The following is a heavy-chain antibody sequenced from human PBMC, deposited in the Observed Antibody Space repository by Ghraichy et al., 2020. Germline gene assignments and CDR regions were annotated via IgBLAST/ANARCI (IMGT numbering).Heavy chain of an antibody. CDR2: INHSGST. V-gene: IGHV4-34*01. J-gene: IGHJ4*02. CDR3: ARFGTIAVAATDY. Sequence: ESLNIACAVYGGSFSGYYWSWIRQPPGKGLEWIGEINHSGSTNYNPSLKSRVTISVDTSKNQFSLKLSSVTAADTAVYYCARFGTIAVAATDYWGQGTLVTVSS. CDR1: GGSFSGYY. D-gene: IGHD6-19*01.